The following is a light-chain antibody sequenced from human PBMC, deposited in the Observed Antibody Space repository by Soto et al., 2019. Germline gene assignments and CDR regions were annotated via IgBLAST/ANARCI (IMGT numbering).Light chain of an antibody. CDR1: QSISVW. J-gene: IGKJ1*01. CDR2: KAS. V-gene: IGKV1-5*03. CDR3: QQYNSYSPT. Sequence: DIQMTQSPSTLSASVGDRVTITCRASQSISVWLAWYQQKAGEAPNLLIYKASRLESGVPSRFSGSGSETEFTLTISGLQPGDSATYYCQQYNSYSPTFGQGTKV.